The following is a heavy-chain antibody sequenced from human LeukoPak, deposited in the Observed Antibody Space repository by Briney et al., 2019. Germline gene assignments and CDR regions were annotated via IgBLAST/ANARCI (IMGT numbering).Heavy chain of an antibody. CDR3: AIRKIWFDP. J-gene: IGHJ5*02. V-gene: IGHV4-34*01. CDR2: TNHSGST. Sequence: PSETLSLTCAVYGGSFSGYYWSWIRQPPGKGLEWIGETNHSGSTNYNPSLKSRVTISVDTSKNQFSLKLSSVTAADTAVYYCAIRKIWFDPWGQGTLVTVSS. CDR1: GGSFSGYY.